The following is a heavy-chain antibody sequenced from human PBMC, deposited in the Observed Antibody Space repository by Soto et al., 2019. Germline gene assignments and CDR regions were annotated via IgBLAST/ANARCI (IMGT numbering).Heavy chain of an antibody. CDR1: GFTFSSYA. J-gene: IGHJ3*02. Sequence: PGGSLRLSCAASGFTFSSYAMHWVRQAPGKGLEWVAVISYDGSNKYYADSVKCRFTTSRDNSKNTLYLQMNSLRAEDTAVYYCASCTMIVDRQKAFDIWGQGTRVTV. D-gene: IGHD3-22*01. V-gene: IGHV3-30-3*01. CDR2: ISYDGSNK. CDR3: ASCTMIVDRQKAFDI.